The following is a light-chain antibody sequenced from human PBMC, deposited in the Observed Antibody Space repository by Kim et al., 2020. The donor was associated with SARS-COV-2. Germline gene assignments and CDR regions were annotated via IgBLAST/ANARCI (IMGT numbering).Light chain of an antibody. Sequence: SSELTQAPAVSVALGQTVRITCQGDSLRSYYATWYQQKPGQAPILVIYGKNNRPSGIPDRFSGSSSGNTASLTITGTQAGDEADYYCNSRDSNDNVVFGGGTKVTVL. J-gene: IGLJ2*01. CDR1: SLRSYY. CDR3: NSRDSNDNVV. CDR2: GKN. V-gene: IGLV3-19*01.